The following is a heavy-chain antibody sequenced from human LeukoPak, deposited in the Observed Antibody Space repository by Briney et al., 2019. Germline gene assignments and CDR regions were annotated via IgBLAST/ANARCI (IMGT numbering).Heavy chain of an antibody. V-gene: IGHV1-18*01. D-gene: IGHD2-2*01. J-gene: IGHJ5*02. Sequence: ASVTVSCKASGYTFTSYGISWVRQAPGQGLEWMGWISAYNGNTNYAQKLQGRVTMTTDTSTSTAYMELRSLRSDDTAVYYCARTSRRYDAGNWFDPWGQGTLVTVSS. CDR2: ISAYNGNT. CDR3: ARTSRRYDAGNWFDP. CDR1: GYTFTSYG.